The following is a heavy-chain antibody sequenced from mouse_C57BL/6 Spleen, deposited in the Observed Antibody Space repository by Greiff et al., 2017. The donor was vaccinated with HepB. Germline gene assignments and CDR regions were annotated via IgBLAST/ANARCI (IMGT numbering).Heavy chain of an antibody. V-gene: IGHV3-6*01. CDR2: ISYDGSN. D-gene: IGHD2-10*01. J-gene: IGHJ1*03. CDR1: GYSITSGYF. CDR3: ARDPTDCYCDV. Sequence: EVQLQESGPGLVKPSQSLSLTCSVTGYSITSGYFWNWIRQFPGNKLEWRGYISYDGSNNYNPSLKNRISITRDTSKNQFFLKLNSVTTEDTATYYCARDPTDCYCDVWGTGTTVTVSS.